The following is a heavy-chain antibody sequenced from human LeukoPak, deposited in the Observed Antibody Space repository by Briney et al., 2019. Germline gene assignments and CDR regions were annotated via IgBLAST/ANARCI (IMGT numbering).Heavy chain of an antibody. V-gene: IGHV3-7*01. D-gene: IGHD3-22*01. CDR2: IKQDGSER. J-gene: IGHJ4*02. Sequence: GGSLRLSCAASGLTFSNYWMTWVRQAPGKGLEWVANIKQDGSERHYVDSLKGRFIISRDNARNSLFLQMNSLRAEDTAVYYCARDGFDSSGYALPKYDYWGQGSLVTVSS. CDR3: ARDGFDSSGYALPKYDY. CDR1: GLTFSNYW.